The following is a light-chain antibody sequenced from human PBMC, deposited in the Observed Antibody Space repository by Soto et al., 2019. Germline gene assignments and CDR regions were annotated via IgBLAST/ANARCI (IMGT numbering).Light chain of an antibody. CDR2: DNN. CDR1: SSNIGKNY. J-gene: IGLJ2*01. CDR3: GTWDSSLSARV. V-gene: IGLV1-51*01. Sequence: QSVLTQPPSVSAAPGQKVTISCSGSSSNIGKNYVSWYQQLPGTAPKVLIYDNNRRPSGIPDRFSGSKSGTSATLGITGLQTGDEADYYCGTWDSSLSARVFGGGTKVTVL.